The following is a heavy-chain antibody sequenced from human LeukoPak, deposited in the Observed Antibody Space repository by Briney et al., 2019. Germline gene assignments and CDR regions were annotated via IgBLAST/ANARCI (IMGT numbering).Heavy chain of an antibody. V-gene: IGHV3-30-3*01. J-gene: IGHJ3*02. CDR1: GFTFSSYA. CDR3: ARASVGYYDSSFPGAFDI. Sequence: PGGSLRLSCAASGFTFSSYAMHWVRQAPGKGLEWVAVISYDGSNKYYADSVKGRFTISRDNSKNTLYLQMNSLRAEDTAVYYCARASVGYYDSSFPGAFDIWGQGTMVTVSS. D-gene: IGHD3-22*01. CDR2: ISYDGSNK.